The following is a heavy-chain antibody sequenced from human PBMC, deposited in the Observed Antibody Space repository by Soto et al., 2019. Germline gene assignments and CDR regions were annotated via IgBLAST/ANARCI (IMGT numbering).Heavy chain of an antibody. Sequence: QVQLVQSGAEVKKPGDSVRVSCKASGYTFTSYGIGWVRQAPGQGLEWMGWISANNGNTKYAQKVQGRVTMTTDASPSTAYMGLRSLRSDDAAVYYCERDGYFDHGGQGTLPTVSS. V-gene: IGHV1-18*01. J-gene: IGHJ4*02. CDR3: ERDGYFDH. CDR1: GYTFTSYG. CDR2: ISANNGNT.